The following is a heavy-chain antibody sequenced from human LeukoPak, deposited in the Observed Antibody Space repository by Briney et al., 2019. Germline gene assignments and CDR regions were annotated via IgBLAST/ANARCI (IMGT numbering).Heavy chain of an antibody. D-gene: IGHD3-3*01. J-gene: IGHJ4*02. CDR2: ISSTSNSM. Sequence: GGSLRLSCAASGFSFSTYSMNWVRQAPGKGLEWVSSISSTSNSMCYADSVKGRFTISRDNVKNSLYLQMNSLRAEDTAVYYCARVQYYDFWSGYSYFDYWGQGILVTVSS. CDR1: GFSFSTYS. V-gene: IGHV3-21*04. CDR3: ARVQYYDFWSGYSYFDY.